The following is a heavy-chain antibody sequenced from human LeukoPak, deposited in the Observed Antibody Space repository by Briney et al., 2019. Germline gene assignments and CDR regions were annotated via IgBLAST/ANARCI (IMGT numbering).Heavy chain of an antibody. CDR2: ISSSGSTI. Sequence: GGSLRLSCAASGFTFSSYEMNWVRQAPGKGLEWVSYISSSGSTIYYADSVKGRFTISRDNSKNTLYLQMNSLRTEDTAVFYCAKYYYDGSGYSALGYWGQGTLVTVSS. V-gene: IGHV3-48*03. CDR3: AKYYYDGSGYSALGY. CDR1: GFTFSSYE. J-gene: IGHJ1*01. D-gene: IGHD3-22*01.